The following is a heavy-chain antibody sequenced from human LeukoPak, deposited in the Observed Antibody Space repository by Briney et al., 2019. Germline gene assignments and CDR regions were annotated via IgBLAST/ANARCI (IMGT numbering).Heavy chain of an antibody. CDR3: ARGGLGGAFDI. CDR1: GGSFSGYY. V-gene: IGHV4-34*01. J-gene: IGHJ3*02. Sequence: SETLSLTCAVYGGSFSGYYWSWIRQPPGKGLEWIGEINHSGSTNYNPSLKSRVTISVDTSKNQFSLKLSSVTAADTAVHYCARGGLGGAFDIWGQGTMVTVSS. CDR2: INHSGST.